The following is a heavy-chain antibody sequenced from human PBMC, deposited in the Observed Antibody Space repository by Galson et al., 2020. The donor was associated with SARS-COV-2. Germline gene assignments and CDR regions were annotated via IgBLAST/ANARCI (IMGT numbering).Heavy chain of an antibody. CDR3: ARGIYYESSGYFGGLDY. D-gene: IGHD3-22*01. V-gene: IGHV4-61*02. CDR2: VHSSGST. Sequence: SETLSLTCTVSDGSISSGHFFWSWVRQPAGKGLEWIGSVHSSGSTNYSPSLASRVSISRDTSKNPFSLKLRYVTAADTAIYYCARGIYYESSGYFGGLDYWGQGTLVTVSS. CDR1: DGSISSGHFF. J-gene: IGHJ4*02.